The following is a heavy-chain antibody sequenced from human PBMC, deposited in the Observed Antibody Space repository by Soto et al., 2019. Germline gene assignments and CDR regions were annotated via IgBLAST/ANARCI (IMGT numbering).Heavy chain of an antibody. CDR1: GFTFSSYS. D-gene: IGHD3-16*02. J-gene: IGHJ5*02. V-gene: IGHV3-21*01. CDR3: ASFYDYIWGSYRPHNWFVP. Sequence: EVQLVESGGGLVKPGGSLRLSCAASGFTFSSYSMNWVRQAPGKGLEWVSSISSSSSYIYYADSVKGRFTISRDNAKNSLYLQMNSLRAEDTAVYYCASFYDYIWGSYRPHNWFVPWGQGTLVTVSS. CDR2: ISSSSSYI.